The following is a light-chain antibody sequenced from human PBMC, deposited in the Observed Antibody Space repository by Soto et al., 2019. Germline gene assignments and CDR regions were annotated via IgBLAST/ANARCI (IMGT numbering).Light chain of an antibody. V-gene: IGKV1-16*01. CDR1: QSLLHSNGYNY. CDR3: QQYQSYPIT. Sequence: MTQSPLSLPVTPGERASISCGSIQSLLHSNGYNYLDWFQQKPGKAPKSLIYSSSTLQSGVPSRFSGRGSGTDFTLTISSLQPEDYATYYCQQYQSYPITFGGGTKVDIK. J-gene: IGKJ4*01. CDR2: SSS.